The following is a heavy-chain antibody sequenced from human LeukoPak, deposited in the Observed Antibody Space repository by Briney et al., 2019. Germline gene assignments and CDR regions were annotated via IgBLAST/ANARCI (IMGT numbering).Heavy chain of an antibody. CDR1: GFTFSRNN. D-gene: IGHD3-10*01. CDR3: ARVVRGVGHFDY. J-gene: IGHJ4*02. CDR2: IYSGGST. Sequence: GGSLRLSCAASGFTFSRNNMSWVGQPPGKGLEWVSVIYSGGSTYYADSVKGRFTISRDNSKNTLYLQMNSLRAEDTAVYYCARVVRGVGHFDYWGQGTLVTVSS. V-gene: IGHV3-53*01.